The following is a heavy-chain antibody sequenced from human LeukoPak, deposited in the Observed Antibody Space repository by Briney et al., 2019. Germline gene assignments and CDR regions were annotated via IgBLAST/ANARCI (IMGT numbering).Heavy chain of an antibody. Sequence: PGGSLRLSCAASGFTISNYVMSWVRQAPGKGLEWVSSITGSGGNTYYADSVKGRFTISRDNSKDTLYLQMNSLRAEDTAVYYCARTYCIGSSCPGVFGYWGQGTLVTVSS. CDR2: ITGSGGNT. CDR3: ARTYCIGSSCPGVFGY. CDR1: GFTISNYV. D-gene: IGHD2-15*01. J-gene: IGHJ4*02. V-gene: IGHV3-23*01.